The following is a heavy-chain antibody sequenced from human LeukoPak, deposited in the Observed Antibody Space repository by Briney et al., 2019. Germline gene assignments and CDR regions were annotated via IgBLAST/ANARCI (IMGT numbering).Heavy chain of an antibody. CDR3: ARQLNNDYFDY. CDR2: IYYSGST. Sequence: PSETLSLTCTVSGGSISTSSYYWGWIRQPPGKGLEWIGYIYYSGSTNYNPSLKSRVTISVDTSKNQFSLKLSSVTAADTAVYYCARQLNNDYFDYWGQGTLVTVSS. V-gene: IGHV4-61*05. J-gene: IGHJ4*02. D-gene: IGHD1/OR15-1a*01. CDR1: GGSISTSSYY.